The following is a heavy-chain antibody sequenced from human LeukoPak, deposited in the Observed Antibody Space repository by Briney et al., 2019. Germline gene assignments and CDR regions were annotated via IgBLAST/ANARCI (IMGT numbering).Heavy chain of an antibody. D-gene: IGHD2-2*01. CDR2: ISSSSSYI. V-gene: IGHV3-21*01. Sequence: GGSLRLSCAASGFTFSSYSMNWVRQAPGKGLEGVSSISSSSSYIYYADSVKGRFTISRDHAKNSLYLQMNSLRAEDTAVYYCAREKDIVVVPAAISFDPWGQGTLVTVSS. CDR3: AREKDIVVVPAAISFDP. J-gene: IGHJ5*02. CDR1: GFTFSSYS.